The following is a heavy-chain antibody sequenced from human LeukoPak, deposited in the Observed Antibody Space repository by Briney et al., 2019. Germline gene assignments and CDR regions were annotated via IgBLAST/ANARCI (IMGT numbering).Heavy chain of an antibody. V-gene: IGHV3-48*04. J-gene: IGHJ5*02. CDR1: GFTFSSYS. D-gene: IGHD3-3*01. Sequence: PGGSLRLSCAASGFTFSSYSMNWVRQAPGKGLEWVSYISSSSSTIYYADSVKGRFTISRDNAKNSLYLQMNSLRAEDTAVYYCARLGPYDDFRSGYDWFNPWGQGTLVTVSS. CDR2: ISSSSSTI. CDR3: ARLGPYDDFRSGYDWFNP.